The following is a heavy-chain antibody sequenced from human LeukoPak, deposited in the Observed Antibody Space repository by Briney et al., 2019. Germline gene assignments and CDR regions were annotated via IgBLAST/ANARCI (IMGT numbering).Heavy chain of an antibody. D-gene: IGHD4-23*01. CDR3: ARVGGGNSMARAFDI. J-gene: IGHJ3*02. V-gene: IGHV3-21*01. CDR1: GFTFSSYS. Sequence: GGSLRLSCAASGFTFSSYSMNWVRQAPGKGLEWVSSISSSSSYIYYADSVKGRFTISRDNAKNSLYLQMHSLRAEDTAVYYCARVGGGNSMARAFDIWGQGTMVTVSS. CDR2: ISSSSSYI.